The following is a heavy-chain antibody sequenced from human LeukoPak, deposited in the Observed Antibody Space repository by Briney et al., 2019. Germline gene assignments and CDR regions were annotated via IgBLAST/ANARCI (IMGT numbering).Heavy chain of an antibody. V-gene: IGHV3-74*01. CDR1: GFTFSSHR. CDR3: VRLTFYEGRGHYPDH. Sequence: PGGSLRLSCGASGFTFSSHRMHWVRQAPGEAPAWFARISSDGTSAVYADSVRGRFTVSRDNAKSTMFLQMDSLRAEDAAVYYCVRLTFYEGRGHYPDHWGQGTLVTVSS. CDR2: ISSDGTSA. J-gene: IGHJ4*02. D-gene: IGHD3-22*01.